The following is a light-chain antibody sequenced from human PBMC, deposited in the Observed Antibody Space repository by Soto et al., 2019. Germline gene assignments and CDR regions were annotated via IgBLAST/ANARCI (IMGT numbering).Light chain of an antibody. CDR1: QNIKSR. J-gene: IGKJ2*02. CDR3: QEYDGHCT. Sequence: DIQMTQSPSTLSASVGVRVSITCRTSQNIKSRLAWYQQKPGKAPKLLIYMASSLQSGVPSRFSGSGSGTEFTLTINSLQPDDFATYFCQEYDGHCTFGQGTKLEMK. CDR2: MAS. V-gene: IGKV1-5*03.